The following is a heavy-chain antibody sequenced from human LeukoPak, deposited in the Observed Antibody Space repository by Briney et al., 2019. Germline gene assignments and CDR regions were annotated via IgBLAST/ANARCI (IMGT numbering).Heavy chain of an antibody. CDR3: AGGPSSGCYFDY. CDR2: IYTSGST. J-gene: IGHJ4*02. CDR1: GGSISSGSYY. Sequence: PSQTLSLTCTVSGGSISSGSYYWSWIRQPAGKGLEWIGRIYTSGSTNYNPSLKSRVTISVDTSKNQFSLKLSAVTAADTAVYYCAGGPSSGCYFDYWGQGTLVTVSS. D-gene: IGHD6-19*01. V-gene: IGHV4-61*02.